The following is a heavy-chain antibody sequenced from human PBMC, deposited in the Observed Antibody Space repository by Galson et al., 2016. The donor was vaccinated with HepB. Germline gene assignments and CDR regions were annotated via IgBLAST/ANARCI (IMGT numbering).Heavy chain of an antibody. CDR1: GFTFSNYA. J-gene: IGHJ5*02. D-gene: IGHD2-2*01. CDR3: AKGNIVQVPAAPYA. Sequence: SLRLSCAASGFTFSNYAMSWVRQAPGKGLEWVSSISGSGDTTYDADAVRGRFTIPRDNSRNTLYLQMDSLRAEDSAIYYCAKGNIVQVPAAPYAWGQGALVTVSS. V-gene: IGHV3-23*01. CDR2: ISGSGDTT.